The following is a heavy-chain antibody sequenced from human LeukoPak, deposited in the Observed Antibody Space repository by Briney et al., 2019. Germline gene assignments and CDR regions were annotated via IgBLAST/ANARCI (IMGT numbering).Heavy chain of an antibody. CDR3: AKDYNYGQTDS. CDR1: GFTFSTYS. CDR2: INTDGSVT. D-gene: IGHD5-18*01. V-gene: IGHV3-74*03. J-gene: IGHJ4*02. Sequence: SGGSLRLSCGASGFTFSTYSMNWVRQAPGKGLVWVSTINTDGSVTTHADSVKGRFTISRDNAENTLYLQMNSLRGEDTAVYYCAKDYNYGQTDSWGRGTLVTVSS.